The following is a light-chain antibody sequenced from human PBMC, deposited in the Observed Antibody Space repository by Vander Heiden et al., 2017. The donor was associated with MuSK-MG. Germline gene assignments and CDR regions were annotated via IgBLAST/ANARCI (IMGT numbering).Light chain of an antibody. V-gene: IGLV3-1*01. Sequence: SYELTPPPSVSVSPGPTASLARSGTNSGDKYACWYQQKPGQYLVLVIYQESKRPSGIPERFSGSNSGNTATLTISGTQAMDEADYDCQAWDSSTEVFGGGTKLTVL. CDR2: QES. CDR1: NSGDKY. J-gene: IGLJ3*02. CDR3: QAWDSSTEV.